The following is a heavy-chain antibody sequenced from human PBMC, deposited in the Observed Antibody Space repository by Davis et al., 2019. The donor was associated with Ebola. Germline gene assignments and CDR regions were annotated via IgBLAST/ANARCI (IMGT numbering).Heavy chain of an antibody. Sequence: HSQTLSLTCAISGASVSSNSAAWNWIRLSPSRGLEWLGRTYYNSKWYSDYAVSVKSRITINPDTSKNQFSLHLNSVTPEDTAVYYCGGLPRKPKSFDYLGQGTLVTGSS. CDR3: GGLPRKPKSFDY. D-gene: IGHD1-14*01. V-gene: IGHV6-1*01. CDR1: GASVSSNSAA. J-gene: IGHJ4*02. CDR2: TYYNSKWYS.